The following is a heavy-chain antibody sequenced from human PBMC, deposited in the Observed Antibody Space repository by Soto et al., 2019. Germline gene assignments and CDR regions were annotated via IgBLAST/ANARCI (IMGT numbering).Heavy chain of an antibody. D-gene: IGHD1-1*01. V-gene: IGHV3-23*01. CDR3: AKDLSKGTTGTTFDY. Sequence: SLRLSCAASGFTFSSYAMSWVRQAPGKGLEWVSAISGSGGSTYYADSVKGRFTISRDNSKSTLYLQMNSLRAEDTAVYYCAKDLSKGTTGTTFDYWGQGTLVTVSS. J-gene: IGHJ4*02. CDR2: ISGSGGST. CDR1: GFTFSSYA.